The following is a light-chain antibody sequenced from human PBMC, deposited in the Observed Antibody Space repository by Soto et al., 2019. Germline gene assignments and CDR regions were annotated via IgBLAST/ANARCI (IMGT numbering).Light chain of an antibody. Sequence: DIQMTQSPSTLSASVGDRVTITCRASQSISTWLAWYQQKPGKAPKVLIYKASNLESGVPSRFSGSGSGTEFTLTISSLQPADFATYYCQQYSTYYRTFGQGTKVEIK. CDR1: QSISTW. CDR3: QQYSTYYRT. V-gene: IGKV1-5*03. J-gene: IGKJ1*01. CDR2: KAS.